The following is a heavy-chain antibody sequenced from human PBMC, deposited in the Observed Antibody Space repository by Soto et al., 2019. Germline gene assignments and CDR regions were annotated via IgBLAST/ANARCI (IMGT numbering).Heavy chain of an antibody. CDR1: GGSISSGGYY. V-gene: IGHV4-31*03. D-gene: IGHD2-15*01. Sequence: QVQLQESGPGLVKPSQTLSLTCTVSGGSISSGGYYWIWIRQHPGKGLEWIGYIYSSGSTYYNPSLKSRVTISVDTSKNQFSLKLSSVTAADTAVYYCARGSLLHYFDYWGQGTLVTVSS. J-gene: IGHJ4*02. CDR2: IYSSGST. CDR3: ARGSLLHYFDY.